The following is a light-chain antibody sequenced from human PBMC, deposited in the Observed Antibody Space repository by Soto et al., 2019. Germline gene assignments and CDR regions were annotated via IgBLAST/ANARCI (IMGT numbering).Light chain of an antibody. CDR2: EVS. CDR3: RSYISSSTPYV. Sequence: QSALTQPASVSGSPGQSITISCTGTSSDVGGYNYVSWYQQHPGKAPKLMIYEVSNRPSGVSNRFSGSKSGNTASLTISGLQAEDEGDYYCRSYISSSTPYVFGTGTKLTVL. J-gene: IGLJ1*01. CDR1: SSDVGGYNY. V-gene: IGLV2-14*01.